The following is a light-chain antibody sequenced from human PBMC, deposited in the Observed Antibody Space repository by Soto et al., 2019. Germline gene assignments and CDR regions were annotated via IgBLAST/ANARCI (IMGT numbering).Light chain of an antibody. J-gene: IGKJ1*01. CDR1: QGITSY. CDR2: AAS. V-gene: IGKV1-8*01. Sequence: AIRMTQSPSSFSASTGDTVTITCRASQGITSYLAWYQQKPGTAPKLLIYAASTLQSGVPSRFNGSGSGTDFTLTIRSLQSEDFATYYCQQYYSYPRTFGQGTKVEIK. CDR3: QQYYSYPRT.